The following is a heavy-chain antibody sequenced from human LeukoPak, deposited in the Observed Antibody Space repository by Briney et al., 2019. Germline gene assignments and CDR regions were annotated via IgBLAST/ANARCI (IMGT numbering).Heavy chain of an antibody. CDR2: ISDSGGST. CDR1: GFTFSNYV. Sequence: PGGSLRLSCTAPGFTFSNYVMSWVRQAPGKGLEWVSGISDSGGSTYYADSVKGRFTISRDNSKNTVYLQINSLRAEDTAVYYCAKGHSLGGFDYWGQGTLVTVSS. D-gene: IGHD6-13*01. V-gene: IGHV3-23*01. CDR3: AKGHSLGGFDY. J-gene: IGHJ4*02.